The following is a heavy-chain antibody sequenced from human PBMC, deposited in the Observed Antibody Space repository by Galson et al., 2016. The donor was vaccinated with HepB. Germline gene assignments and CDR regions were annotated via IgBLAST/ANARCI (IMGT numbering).Heavy chain of an antibody. CDR1: GYSFPSFG. D-gene: IGHD3-3*01. Sequence: SVKVSCKASGYSFPSFGISWVRQAPGQGLEWMGWISAWNGDTNYAQRFQGRVTLTTDTSTSTAYMEVRSLRSDDTAVYYCARDWSGFQEYWGQGTLVTVSS. V-gene: IGHV1-18*01. CDR3: ARDWSGFQEY. CDR2: ISAWNGDT. J-gene: IGHJ4*02.